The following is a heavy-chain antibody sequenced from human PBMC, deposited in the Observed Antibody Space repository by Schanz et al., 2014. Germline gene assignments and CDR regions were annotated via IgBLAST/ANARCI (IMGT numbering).Heavy chain of an antibody. CDR3: AKSDAFDI. CDR2: ISGSGGNT. V-gene: IGHV3-11*04. J-gene: IGHJ3*02. Sequence: QVQVVQSGGGLVKPGGSLRLSCAASGFPFSDYFMAWIRQPPGRGLEWVSIISGSGGNTYYADAVRGRFTISRDNSKTTVYLQMNSLRAEDTAVYYCAKSDAFDIWGQGTLVTVSS. CDR1: GFPFSDYF.